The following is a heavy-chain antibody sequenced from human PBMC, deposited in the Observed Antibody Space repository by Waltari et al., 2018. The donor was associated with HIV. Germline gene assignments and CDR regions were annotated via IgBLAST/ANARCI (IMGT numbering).Heavy chain of an antibody. D-gene: IGHD3-9*01. J-gene: IGHJ4*02. CDR2: VYYSGSS. CDR1: GDSINTSTYY. Sequence: LQQSGPRLVNPSETLTLTCSVPGDSINTSTYYWSWIRQSPGKGLEYLGSVYYSGSSYHNPSLNSRLTLSAETSKNQLSLSLISVTATDTGVYYCARQYAWFDILTGSPPTYFFDSWGPGTLVTVSS. V-gene: IGHV4-39*01. CDR3: ARQYAWFDILTGSPPTYFFDS.